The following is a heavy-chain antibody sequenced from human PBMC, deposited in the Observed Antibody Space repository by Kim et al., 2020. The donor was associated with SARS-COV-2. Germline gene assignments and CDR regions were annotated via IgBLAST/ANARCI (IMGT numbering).Heavy chain of an antibody. CDR3: ARREWAQGAFDI. J-gene: IGHJ3*02. D-gene: IGHD3-3*01. Sequence: YYNPSLKSRVTISVDTSKNQFSLKLSYVTAADTAVYYCARREWAQGAFDIWGQGTMVTVSS. V-gene: IGHV4-39*01.